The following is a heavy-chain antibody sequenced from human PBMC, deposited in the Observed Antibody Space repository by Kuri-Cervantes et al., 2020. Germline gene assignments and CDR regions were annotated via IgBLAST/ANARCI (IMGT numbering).Heavy chain of an antibody. Sequence: SVKVSCKASGGTFSSYAISWVRQAPGQGLEWMGGIIPIFGTANYAQKFQGRVTITADESTSTAYMELSSLRSEDTAVYYCAGFTMVRVVITTLDYWGQGTLVTVSS. V-gene: IGHV1-69*13. CDR1: GGTFSSYA. CDR3: AGFTMVRVVITTLDY. J-gene: IGHJ4*02. CDR2: IIPIFGTA. D-gene: IGHD3-10*01.